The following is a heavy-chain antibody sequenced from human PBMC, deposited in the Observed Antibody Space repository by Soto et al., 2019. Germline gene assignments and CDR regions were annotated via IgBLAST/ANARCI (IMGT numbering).Heavy chain of an antibody. J-gene: IGHJ4*02. CDR2: INPRGGST. V-gene: IGHV1-46*01. D-gene: IGHD6-6*01. CDR3: ARDSIVARYYFDY. Sequence: ASVKVSCKASGYTFTRYYIHWVRQAPGQGLEWMGIINPRGGSTTYAQKSQGRVTLTSDTSTSTAYMELSRLRSEDTAVYFCARDSIVARYYFDYWGQGTPVTVSS. CDR1: GYTFTRYY.